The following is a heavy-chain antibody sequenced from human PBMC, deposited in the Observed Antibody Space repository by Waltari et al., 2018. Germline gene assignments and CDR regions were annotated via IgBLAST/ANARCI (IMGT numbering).Heavy chain of an antibody. Sequence: QVQLQESGPGPVKPSQTLSLSCTFSGGSIISGAYYWTWIRQHPGKGLEWIGFIYDSETTYYNPALKSRVSISLDTSKNQFSLRLSSVTAADTAVYYCARDRGHCDSISCTDALDIWGQGTMVTVSS. V-gene: IGHV4-31*03. CDR2: IYDSETT. CDR1: GGSIISGAYY. J-gene: IGHJ3*02. D-gene: IGHD2-21*01. CDR3: ARDRGHCDSISCTDALDI.